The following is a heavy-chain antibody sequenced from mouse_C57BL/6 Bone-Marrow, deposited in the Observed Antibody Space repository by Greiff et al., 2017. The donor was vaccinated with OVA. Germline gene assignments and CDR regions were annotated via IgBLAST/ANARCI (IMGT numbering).Heavy chain of an antibody. CDR1: GYTFTEYT. CDR3: ARHERGLRRGYYAMDY. D-gene: IGHD2-4*01. V-gene: IGHV1-62-2*01. Sequence: VQLQESGAELVKPGASVKLSCKASGYTFTEYTIHWVKQRPGQGLEWIGWFYPGSGSITYNEKFKDKATLTADKSSSTVYMELSRLTSEDSAVYFCARHERGLRRGYYAMDYCGQGTSVTVSS. CDR2: FYPGSGSI. J-gene: IGHJ4*01.